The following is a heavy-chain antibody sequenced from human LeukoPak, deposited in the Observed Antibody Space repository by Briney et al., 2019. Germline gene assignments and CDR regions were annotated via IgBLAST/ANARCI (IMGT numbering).Heavy chain of an antibody. CDR1: GDSVSSNNAA. Sequence: SQTLSLTCAISGDSVSSNNAAWVWIRQSPSRGLEWLGRTYYRSKWYHDYAVSVKSRISFNPDTSKNQFFLQLNSVTPEDTAVYYCARDVNGAFTRSGFAPGGQGPRVTAS. D-gene: IGHD4-17*01. J-gene: IGHJ5*02. V-gene: IGHV6-1*01. CDR2: TYYRSKWYH. CDR3: ARDVNGAFTRSGFAP.